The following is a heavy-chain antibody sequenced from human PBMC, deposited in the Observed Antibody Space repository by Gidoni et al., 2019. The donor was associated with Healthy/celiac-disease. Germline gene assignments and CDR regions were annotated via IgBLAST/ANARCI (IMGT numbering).Heavy chain of an antibody. V-gene: IGHV3-21*01. CDR2: ISSSRSSI. Sequence: EVQLVESGGGLVKPGGYRRLSCAASGFTFSSYSMNWVRQAQGKGLEGVSSISSSRSSIYYAASVKGLFTISRDNAKNSLYLPMNSLRAEDTAVYYCARDQRRYDLVVVPASPGRGYYYYGMDVWGQGTTVTVSS. D-gene: IGHD2-2*01. CDR3: ARDQRRYDLVVVPASPGRGYYYYGMDV. CDR1: GFTFSSYS. J-gene: IGHJ6*02.